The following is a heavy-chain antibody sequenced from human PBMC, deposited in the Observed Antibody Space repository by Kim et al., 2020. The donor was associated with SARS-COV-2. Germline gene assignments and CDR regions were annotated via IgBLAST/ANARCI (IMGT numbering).Heavy chain of an antibody. CDR1: GDSVSSNSAA. CDR2: TYYRSKWYN. CDR3: AREDTQRSWYVGYFQH. Sequence: SQTLSLTCAISGDSVSSNSAAWNWIRQSPSRGLEWLGRTYYRSKWYNDYAVSVKSRITINPDTSKNQFSLQLNSVTPEDTAVYYCAREDTQRSWYVGYFQHWGQGTLVTVSS. J-gene: IGHJ1*01. D-gene: IGHD6-13*01. V-gene: IGHV6-1*01.